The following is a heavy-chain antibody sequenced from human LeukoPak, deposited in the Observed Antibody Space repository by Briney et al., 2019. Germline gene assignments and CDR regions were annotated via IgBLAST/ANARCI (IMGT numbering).Heavy chain of an antibody. CDR3: ARGLSIAAAGRGTFDY. CDR2: INHSGST. D-gene: IGHD6-13*01. V-gene: IGHV4-34*01. J-gene: IGHJ4*02. Sequence: SETLSLTCAVYGGSFSGYYWSWIRQPPGKGLEWIGEINHSGSTNYNPSLKSRVTISVDTSKNQFSLKLSSVTAADTAVYYCARGLSIAAAGRGTFDYWGQGTPVTVSS. CDR1: GGSFSGYY.